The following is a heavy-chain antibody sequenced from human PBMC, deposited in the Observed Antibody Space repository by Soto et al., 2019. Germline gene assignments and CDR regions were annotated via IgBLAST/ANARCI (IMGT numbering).Heavy chain of an antibody. CDR1: GGSIGSGDYY. D-gene: IGHD5-18*01. CDR3: ASLIVDTAMVREDYYGMDV. V-gene: IGHV4-30-4*01. CDR2: IYYSGST. J-gene: IGHJ6*02. Sequence: SETLSLTCTVSGGSIGSGDYYWSWIRQPPGKGLEWIGYIYYSGSTYYNPSLRSRVTISVDTSKNQFSLKLSSVTAADTAVYYCASLIVDTAMVREDYYGMDVWGQGTTVTVSS.